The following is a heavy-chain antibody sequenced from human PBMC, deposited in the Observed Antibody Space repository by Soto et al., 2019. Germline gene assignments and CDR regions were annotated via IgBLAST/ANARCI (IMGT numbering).Heavy chain of an antibody. J-gene: IGHJ4*02. CDR3: AIDRGDYEGLVPYYFDH. CDR1: GFTFSSFS. CDR2: ISGNSRYI. D-gene: IGHD4-17*01. Sequence: EVQLVESGGGLAKPGGSLRLSCAASGFTFSSFSMNWVRQAPGKGLEWVSSISGNSRYIYYADSQKGRFTVSRDNAKNSLDLQMNSLRAEHTAVYYCAIDRGDYEGLVPYYFDHWGQGTLVTVSS. V-gene: IGHV3-21*02.